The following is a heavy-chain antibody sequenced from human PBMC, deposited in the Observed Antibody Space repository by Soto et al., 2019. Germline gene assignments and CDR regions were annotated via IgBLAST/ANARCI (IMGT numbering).Heavy chain of an antibody. CDR3: AREGILGPHDGYDM. V-gene: IGHV1-18*01. CDR1: GHSFTSSR. D-gene: IGHD3-3*01. J-gene: IGHJ4*03. Sequence: ASVNVSCKASGHSFTSSRISWVRQAPGQGLEWLGWISTHNGNTIYAPRFQDRVTLTIQTSTNTAYMDMRSLRDDDTALYSCAREGILGPHDGYDMWGQGTLVTVSS. CDR2: ISTHNGNT.